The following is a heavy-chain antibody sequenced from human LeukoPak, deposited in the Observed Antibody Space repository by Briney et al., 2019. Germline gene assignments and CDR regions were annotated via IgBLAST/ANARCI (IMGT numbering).Heavy chain of an antibody. CDR1: GFTFSDYY. J-gene: IGHJ4*02. D-gene: IGHD5-24*01. V-gene: IGHV3-11*06. Sequence: AGSLRLSCAASGFTFSDYYMNWIRQAPGKGLEWVSSISSISTYTAYAASLRGRFTISRDNSNNSLYLQMDSLRVEDTAVYYCARDLAPRSFDYWGQGTLVTVSS. CDR3: ARDLAPRSFDY. CDR2: ISSIST.